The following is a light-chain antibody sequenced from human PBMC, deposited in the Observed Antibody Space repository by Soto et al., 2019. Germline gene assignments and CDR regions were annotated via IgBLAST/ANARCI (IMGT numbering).Light chain of an antibody. V-gene: IGKV3-15*01. CDR3: QQYKSWPPLT. CDR2: GAS. CDR1: QSISDN. J-gene: IGKJ4*01. Sequence: IVMTQSPAILSVSLGERATLSCLASQSISDNLAWYQQRSGQAPRLLIYGASTRATGVPARFSGSGSGTEFTLTIRSLQSDDFAIYYCQQYKSWPPLTFGGGTKVE.